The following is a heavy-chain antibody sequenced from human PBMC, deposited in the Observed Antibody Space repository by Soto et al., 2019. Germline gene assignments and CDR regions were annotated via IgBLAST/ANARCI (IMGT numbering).Heavy chain of an antibody. J-gene: IGHJ6*03. CDR1: GFTFSSYA. CDR2: ISGSGGST. CDR3: AKGRSGRDSSSSYYYYYYMDV. Sequence: GGSLRLSCAASGFTFSSYAMSWVRQALGKGLEWVSAISGSGGSTYYADSVKGRFTISRDNSKNTLYLQMNSLRAEDTAVYYCAKGRSGRDSSSSYYYYYYMDVWGKGTTVTVSS. V-gene: IGHV3-23*01. D-gene: IGHD6-6*01.